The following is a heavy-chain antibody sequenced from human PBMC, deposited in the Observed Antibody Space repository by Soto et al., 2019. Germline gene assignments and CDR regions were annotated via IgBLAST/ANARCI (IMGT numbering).Heavy chain of an antibody. V-gene: IGHV3-30-3*01. CDR3: AREDDYGYRYINYGLDV. J-gene: IGHJ6*02. CDR1: GFTFNIYA. D-gene: IGHD4-17*01. CDR2: ISFDGTKK. Sequence: QAQLVESGGGVVQPGRSLRLSCAASGFTFNIYALHWVRQAPGKGLEWVAVISFDGTKKYYSDSVKGRFTISRDNLKNTLYLQMNHLRVEDAALYFCAREDDYGYRYINYGLDVWGQGTTVTVSS.